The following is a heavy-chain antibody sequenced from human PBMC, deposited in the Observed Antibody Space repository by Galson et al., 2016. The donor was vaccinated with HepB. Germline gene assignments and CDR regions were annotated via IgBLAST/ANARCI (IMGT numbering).Heavy chain of an antibody. CDR3: ARSHIIAFYYYYGMDV. D-gene: IGHD2/OR15-2a*01. CDR2: IYHSGST. Sequence: ATLSLTCAVSGGSISSSNWWSWVRQPPGKGLEWIGEIYHSGSTNYNPSLKSRVTISVDKSRNHFSLKLSSVTAADTAVYYCARSHIIAFYYYYGMDVWGQGTTVTVSS. V-gene: IGHV4-4*02. J-gene: IGHJ6*02. CDR1: GGSISSSNW.